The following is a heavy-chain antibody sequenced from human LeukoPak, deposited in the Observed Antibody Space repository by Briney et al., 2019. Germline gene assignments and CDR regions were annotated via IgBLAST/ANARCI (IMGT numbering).Heavy chain of an antibody. CDR2: IYYSGST. J-gene: IGHJ2*01. CDR1: GGSISSYY. CDR3: ARSTGYSYWYFDL. D-gene: IGHD6-25*01. Sequence: SETLSLTCTVSGGSISSYYWSWIRQPPGKGLEWIGYIYYSGSTNYNPSLKSRVTISVDTSKNQFSLKLSSVTAADTAVYYCARSTGYSYWYFDLWGRGTLVTVSS. V-gene: IGHV4-59*01.